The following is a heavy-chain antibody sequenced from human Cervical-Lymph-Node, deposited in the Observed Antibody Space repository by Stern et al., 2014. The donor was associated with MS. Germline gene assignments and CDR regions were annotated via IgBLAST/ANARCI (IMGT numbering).Heavy chain of an antibody. J-gene: IGHJ4*02. V-gene: IGHV3-30-3*01. D-gene: IGHD2-8*01. CDR1: GFTFSRPV. CDR3: VREDGDFDY. CDR2: IWHEENNN. Sequence: MQLVESGGGVVPPGGSLRLSCAASGFTFSRPVMHWVRQAPGKGLEWVALIWHEENNNAYADSVKGRFTISRDNSNNTLSLQMNSLRAEDTAVYYCVREDGDFDYWGRGTLVTVSS.